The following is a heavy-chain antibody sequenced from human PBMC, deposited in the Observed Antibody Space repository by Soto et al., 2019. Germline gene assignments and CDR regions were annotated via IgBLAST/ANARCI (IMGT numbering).Heavy chain of an antibody. CDR1: GFSFNTYA. V-gene: IGHV3-23*01. D-gene: IGHD3-3*01. CDR2: ISDSGGTT. J-gene: IGHJ4*02. CDR3: ARGGITIFGVVDY. Sequence: GGSLRLSCAASGFSFNTYAMIWVRQAPGKGLEWVSTISDSGGTTYYAASVKGRFTISRDSSKNTLYLLMNSLSADDTAVYYCARGGITIFGVVDYWGQGTPVTVSS.